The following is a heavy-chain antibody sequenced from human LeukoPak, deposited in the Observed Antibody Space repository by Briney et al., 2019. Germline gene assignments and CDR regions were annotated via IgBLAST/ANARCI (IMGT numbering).Heavy chain of an antibody. V-gene: IGHV3-9*01. Sequence: GRSLRLSCAASGFTFDDYAMHWVRQAPGKGLEWVSGISWNSGSIGYADSVKGRFTISRDNAKNSLYLQMNSLRVDDTAVYYCARSHPGSLSAFDYWGQGTLVTVSS. J-gene: IGHJ4*02. CDR1: GFTFDDYA. CDR3: ARSHPGSLSAFDY. D-gene: IGHD1-14*01. CDR2: ISWNSGSI.